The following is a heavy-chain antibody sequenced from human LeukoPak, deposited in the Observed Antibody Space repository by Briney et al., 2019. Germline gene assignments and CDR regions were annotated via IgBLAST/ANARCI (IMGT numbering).Heavy chain of an antibody. CDR1: GLTFSSYW. Sequence: GGSLRLSRADSGLTFSSYWMSWVRQAPGKGLEWVANIRPDGSEKYYVDSVKGRFTVSRDNAKNSLYLQMNSLRAEDTAVYYCARDNWNSFDYWGQGTLVTVSS. CDR3: ARDNWNSFDY. V-gene: IGHV3-7*01. J-gene: IGHJ4*02. D-gene: IGHD1-20*01. CDR2: IRPDGSEK.